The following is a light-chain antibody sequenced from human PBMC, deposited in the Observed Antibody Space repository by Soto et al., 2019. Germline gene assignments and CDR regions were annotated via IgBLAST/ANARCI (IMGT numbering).Light chain of an antibody. CDR3: YTPTSSNTDV. Sequence: QSALTQPPSVSGSPGQSVTISCSGTSSDVGSNNRVSWYQQAPGTAPKVMIYGVSNRPSGVPDRFSGSKSGNTASIPISGLQPEDEADYFCYTPTSSNTDVFGTGTKVTVL. CDR2: GVS. V-gene: IGLV2-18*02. CDR1: SSDVGSNNR. J-gene: IGLJ1*01.